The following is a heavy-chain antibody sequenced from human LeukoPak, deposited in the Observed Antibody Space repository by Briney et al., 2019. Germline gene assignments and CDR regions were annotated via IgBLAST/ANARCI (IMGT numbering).Heavy chain of an antibody. CDR3: AKGYWNYFYFDY. Sequence: PGRSLRLSCAASGFTFSSYAMHWVRQAPGKGLEWVAVISYDGSNKYYADSVKGRFTISRDNSKNTLYLQMNSLRAEDTAVYYCAKGYWNYFYFDYWGQGTLVTVSS. V-gene: IGHV3-30-3*01. CDR1: GFTFSSYA. CDR2: ISYDGSNK. D-gene: IGHD1-7*01. J-gene: IGHJ4*02.